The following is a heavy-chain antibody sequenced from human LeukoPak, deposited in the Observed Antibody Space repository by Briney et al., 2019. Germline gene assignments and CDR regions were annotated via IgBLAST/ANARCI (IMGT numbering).Heavy chain of an antibody. Sequence: ASVKVSCKVSGYTLTELSMHWVRQAPGKGLEWTGGFDPEDGETIYAQKFQGRVTMTEDTSTDTAYMELSSLRSEDTAVYYCATDRITIFGVVTMGYWGQGTLVTVSS. CDR2: FDPEDGET. J-gene: IGHJ4*02. V-gene: IGHV1-24*01. CDR1: GYTLTELS. CDR3: ATDRITIFGVVTMGY. D-gene: IGHD3-3*01.